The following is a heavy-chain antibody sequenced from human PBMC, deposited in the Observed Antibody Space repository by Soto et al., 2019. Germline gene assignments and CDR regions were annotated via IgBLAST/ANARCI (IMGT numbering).Heavy chain of an antibody. CDR1: GGSISSGGYY. D-gene: IGHD5-12*01. CDR2: IYYSGST. V-gene: IGHV4-31*03. J-gene: IGHJ4*02. CDR3: ARAGLIVATTHFDY. Sequence: SETLSLTCTVSGGSISSGGYYWSWIRQHPGRGLEWIGYIYYSGSTYYNPSLKSRVTISVDTSKNQFSLKLSSVTAADTAVYYCARAGLIVATTHFDYWGQGTLVTVSS.